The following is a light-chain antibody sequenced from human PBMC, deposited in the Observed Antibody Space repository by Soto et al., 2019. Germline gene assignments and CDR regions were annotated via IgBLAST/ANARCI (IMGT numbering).Light chain of an antibody. V-gene: IGLV2-14*01. Sequence: QSALTQPASMSGSPRQSITISCTGTSSDVGGYNYVSWYQQHPGKAPKLMIYEVSNRPSGVSNRFSGSKSGNTASLTISGLQAEDEADYYCSSYTSSSTLEVFGGGTKLTVL. CDR2: EVS. CDR3: SSYTSSSTLEV. J-gene: IGLJ3*02. CDR1: SSDVGGYNY.